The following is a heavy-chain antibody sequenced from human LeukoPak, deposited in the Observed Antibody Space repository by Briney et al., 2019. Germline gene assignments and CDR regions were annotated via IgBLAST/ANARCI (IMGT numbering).Heavy chain of an antibody. Sequence: ASVKVSCKASGYTFTSYGISWVRQAPGQGLEWMGWISAYNGNTNYAQKLQGRVTVTTDTSTSTAYMELRSLRSDDTAVYYCAREQWFGELFHNYYGMDVWGQGTTVTVSS. CDR1: GYTFTSYG. CDR3: AREQWFGELFHNYYGMDV. V-gene: IGHV1-18*01. CDR2: ISAYNGNT. D-gene: IGHD3-10*01. J-gene: IGHJ6*02.